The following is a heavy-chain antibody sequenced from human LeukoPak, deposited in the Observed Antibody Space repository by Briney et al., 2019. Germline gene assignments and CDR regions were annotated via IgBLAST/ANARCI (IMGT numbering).Heavy chain of an antibody. V-gene: IGHV1-8*01. Sequence: ASVKVSCKASGYTFTSYDINWVRQATGQGLEWMGWMNPNSGNTGYAQKFQGRVTMTRNTSISTAYMELSSLRSEDTAAYYCARPRRYCSGGSCYYFDYWGQGTLVTVSS. CDR2: MNPNSGNT. J-gene: IGHJ4*02. D-gene: IGHD2-15*01. CDR3: ARPRRYCSGGSCYYFDY. CDR1: GYTFTSYD.